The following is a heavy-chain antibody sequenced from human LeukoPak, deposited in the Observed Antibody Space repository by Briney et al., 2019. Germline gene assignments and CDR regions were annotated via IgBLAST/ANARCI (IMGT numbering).Heavy chain of an antibody. D-gene: IGHD6-13*01. CDR2: ISSSSSTI. J-gene: IGHJ6*03. V-gene: IGHV3-48*01. CDR1: GFTFSSYS. CDR3: ARDSVIAAAGTDYYYYMDV. Sequence: GGSLRPSCAASGFTFSSYSMNWVRQAPGKGLEWVSYISSSSSTIYYADSVKGRFTISRDNAKNSLYLQMNSLRAEDTAVYYCARDSVIAAAGTDYYYYMDVWGKGTTVTVSS.